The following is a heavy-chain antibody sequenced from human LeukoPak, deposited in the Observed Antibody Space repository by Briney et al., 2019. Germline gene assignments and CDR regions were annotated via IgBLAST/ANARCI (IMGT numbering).Heavy chain of an antibody. V-gene: IGHV4-59*01. D-gene: IGHD6-19*01. CDR2: IYYSGST. J-gene: IGHJ4*02. Sequence: SETLSLTCTVSGGSISNYYWTWIRQPPGKGLEWIGYIYYSGSTNYNPSLKSRVTFSLDTSKNQFSLKLSSVTAADTAVYYCARDSSGGPFDYWGQGSLVTVSS. CDR3: ARDSSGGPFDY. CDR1: GGSISNYY.